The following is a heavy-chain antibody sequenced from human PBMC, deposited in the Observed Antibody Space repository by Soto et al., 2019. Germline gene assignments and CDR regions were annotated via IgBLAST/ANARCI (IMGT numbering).Heavy chain of an antibody. V-gene: IGHV1-46*01. J-gene: IGHJ4*02. CDR3: ARDADSSGSAPGPVDY. CDR2: INPSGGSK. Sequence: ASVKVSCKASGYTFTSYYMHWVRQAPGQGLEWMGKINPSGGSKSYAQKFQGRVTMTRDTSTITVYMELSSLRSEDMAVYYCARDADSSGSAPGPVDYWGQGTLVTVSS. CDR1: GYTFTSYY. D-gene: IGHD3-22*01.